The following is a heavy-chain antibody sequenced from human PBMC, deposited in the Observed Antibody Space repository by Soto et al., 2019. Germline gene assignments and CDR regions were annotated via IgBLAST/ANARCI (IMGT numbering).Heavy chain of an antibody. CDR1: GGTFVSSA. CDR3: AKKNPHGDSNKAWLDP. D-gene: IGHD2-8*01. Sequence: QVQLLQSGAELREPGSSVRVSCTPSGGTFVSSAFAWLRQAPGGKIEWMGGIIPILGSTKYAEKFLGRLTIRADDSSRTAYLELSGLPFDDTAVYFCAKKNPHGDSNKAWLDPWGQGTLVTVST. J-gene: IGHJ5*02. CDR2: IIPILGST. V-gene: IGHV1-69*01.